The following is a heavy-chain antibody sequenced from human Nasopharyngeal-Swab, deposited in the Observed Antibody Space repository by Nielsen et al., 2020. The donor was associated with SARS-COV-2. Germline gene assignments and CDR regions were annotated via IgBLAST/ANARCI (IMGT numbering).Heavy chain of an antibody. V-gene: IGHV4-31*03. D-gene: IGHD3-22*01. CDR1: GGSISSGGYY. CDR2: IYYSGST. J-gene: IGHJ4*02. Sequence: SKTLSLTCTVSGGSISSGGYYWSWIRQHPGKGLEWIGYIYYSGSTYYNPSLKSRVTISVDTSKNQFSLKLSSVTAADTAVYYCARAPRNLIVVAEFDYWGQGTLVTVSS. CDR3: ARAPRNLIVVAEFDY.